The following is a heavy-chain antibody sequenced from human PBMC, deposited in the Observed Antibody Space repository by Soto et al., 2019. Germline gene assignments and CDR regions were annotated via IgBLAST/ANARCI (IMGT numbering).Heavy chain of an antibody. CDR1: DGSISSFC. J-gene: IGHJ1*01. V-gene: IGHV4-59*01. D-gene: IGHD4-17*01. CDR2: IYYSGST. CDR3: ARSRTTVTPSGFQH. Sequence: SQTLSLTCTVSDGSISSFCGSWIRQPPGKGLEWIGYIYYSGSTNYNPSLKSRVTISVDTSKNQFSLKLSSVTAADTAVYYCARSRTTVTPSGFQHWGQGTLVTVSS.